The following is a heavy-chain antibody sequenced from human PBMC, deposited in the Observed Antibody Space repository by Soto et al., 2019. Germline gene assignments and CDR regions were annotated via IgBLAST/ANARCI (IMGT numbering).Heavy chain of an antibody. J-gene: IGHJ4*02. D-gene: IGHD3-10*01. CDR3: AKAGGDY. Sequence: GGSLGLSCAASGFTISSYSMHWVRQAPGKGLEWVAVISYDGSNKYYADSVKGRFTISRDNSENTLYLQMNSLRAEDTAVYYCAKAGGDYWGQGTLVTVS. CDR1: GFTISSYS. CDR2: ISYDGSNK. V-gene: IGHV3-30*18.